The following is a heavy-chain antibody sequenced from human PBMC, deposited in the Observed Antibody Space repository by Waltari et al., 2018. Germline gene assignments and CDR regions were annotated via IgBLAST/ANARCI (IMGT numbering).Heavy chain of an antibody. CDR2: INSDGSST. Sequence: DVQLVESGGGLVQPGGSLRLSCATSGFIFSNYWMHWVRQVPGKGLVRVSRINSDGSSTTYADSVKGRFSISRDSASSTLYLQMNSLRAEDTAVYYCVAATPSSDHWGQGTLVTVSS. V-gene: IGHV3-74*01. J-gene: IGHJ5*02. D-gene: IGHD6-6*01. CDR3: VAATPSSDH. CDR1: GFIFSNYW.